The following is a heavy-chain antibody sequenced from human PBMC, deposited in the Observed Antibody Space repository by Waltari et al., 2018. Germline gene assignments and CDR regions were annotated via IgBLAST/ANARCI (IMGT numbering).Heavy chain of an antibody. CDR1: GGSISSYY. V-gene: IGHV4-4*07. D-gene: IGHD3-3*01. J-gene: IGHJ4*02. CDR3: ARDPWYYDFPGRDYFDY. Sequence: QVQLQESGPGLVKPSETLSLTCTASGGSISSYYWSWIRQPAGKGLEWIGRIYTSGSTNYNPSLKSRVTMSVDTSKNQFSLKLSSVTAADTAVYYCARDPWYYDFPGRDYFDYWGQGTLVTVSS. CDR2: IYTSGST.